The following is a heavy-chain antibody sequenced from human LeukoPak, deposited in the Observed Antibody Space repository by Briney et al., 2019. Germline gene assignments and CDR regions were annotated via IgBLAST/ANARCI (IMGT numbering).Heavy chain of an antibody. CDR2: ISSSSSYI. D-gene: IGHD2-15*01. CDR3: ARDRSLSSSIVVVVAATYYGMDV. Sequence: GGSLRLSCAASGFTLSSYSMNWVRQAPGKGLEWVSSISSSSSYIYYADSVKGRFTISRDNAKNSLYLQMNSLRAEDTAVYYCARDRSLSSSIVVVVAATYYGMDVWGQGTTVTVSS. CDR1: GFTLSSYS. J-gene: IGHJ6*02. V-gene: IGHV3-21*04.